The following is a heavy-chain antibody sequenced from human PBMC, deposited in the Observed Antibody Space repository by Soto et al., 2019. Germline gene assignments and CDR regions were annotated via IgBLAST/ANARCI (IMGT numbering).Heavy chain of an antibody. D-gene: IGHD6-19*01. CDR2: INHSGST. J-gene: IGHJ4*02. CDR1: GGSFSGYY. V-gene: IGHV4-34*01. Sequence: QVQLQQWGAGLLKPSETLSLTCAVYGGSFSGYYWSWIRQPPGKGLEWIGEINHSGSTNYNPSLNSRVTISVEPSKNQFSLKLSSVTAADTAVYYCARGWSGWRVWLDYWGQGTLVTVSS. CDR3: ARGWSGWRVWLDY.